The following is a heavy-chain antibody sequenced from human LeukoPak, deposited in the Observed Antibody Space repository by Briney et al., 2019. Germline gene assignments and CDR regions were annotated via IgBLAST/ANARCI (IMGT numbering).Heavy chain of an antibody. CDR1: GGSISSTYY. CDR2: IYYSGTT. CDR3: ARRYCSGGSCYSERGALDI. Sequence: SETLSLTCTVYGGSISSTYYWDWIRQPPGKGLEWIGSIYYSGTTYCNPSLKSRVTISVDTSKNQFSLKLSSVTAADTAVYYRARRYCSGGSCYSERGALDIWGQGTMVTVSS. J-gene: IGHJ3*02. D-gene: IGHD2-15*01. V-gene: IGHV4-39*07.